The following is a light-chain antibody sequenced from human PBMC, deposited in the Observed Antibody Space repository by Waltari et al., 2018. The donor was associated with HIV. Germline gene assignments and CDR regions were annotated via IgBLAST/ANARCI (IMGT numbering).Light chain of an antibody. CDR3: QQGYSTPH. CDR1: QSISSY. V-gene: IGKV1-39*01. J-gene: IGKJ4*01. Sequence: DIQMTQSPSSLSASVGDRVTITCRASQSISSYLNWYQQKPGKAPKLLIYAASSLQSCVPSRFSGSRSATDFTLSISSLQPEDFAIYYCQQGYSTPHFGGGSKVDIK. CDR2: AAS.